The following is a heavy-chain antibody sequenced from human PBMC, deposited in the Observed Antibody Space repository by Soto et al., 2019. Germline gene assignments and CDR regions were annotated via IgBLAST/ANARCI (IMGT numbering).Heavy chain of an antibody. CDR1: GGSISSGGYS. J-gene: IGHJ4*02. Sequence: PSETLSLTYAVSGGSISSGGYSWSWIRQPPGKGLEWIGYIYHSGSTYYNPSLKSRVTISVDRSKNQFSLKLSSVTAADTAVYYYGFDYWGQGTLVTVSS. CDR3: GFDY. V-gene: IGHV4-30-2*01. CDR2: IYHSGST.